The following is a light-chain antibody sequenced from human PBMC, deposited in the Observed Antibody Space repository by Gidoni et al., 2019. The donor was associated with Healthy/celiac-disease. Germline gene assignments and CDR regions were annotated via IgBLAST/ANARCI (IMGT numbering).Light chain of an antibody. Sequence: DIQMTQWASTLSVSEGDRVTITCRASQSIRSWLAWYQQKPGNAPQLLIYKASSLESGVPSRFSGSGSGTAFTLTISSLQPDDCATYYCQQYNSFHLYTFGQGTKLEIK. V-gene: IGKV1-5*03. CDR2: KAS. CDR3: QQYNSFHLYT. J-gene: IGKJ2*01. CDR1: QSIRSW.